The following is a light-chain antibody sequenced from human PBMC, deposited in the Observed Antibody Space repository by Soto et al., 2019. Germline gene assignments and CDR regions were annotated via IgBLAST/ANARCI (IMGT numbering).Light chain of an antibody. Sequence: QSVLTQPHSASGTLGQRVTISCSGSSSTVGSNPVNWYQQLPGTAPKLLIYSDRQRPSGVPDRFSGSNSGTSASLAIRGLQSEDEADYFCAAWDDTLNGPVFGGGTKLTV. CDR2: SDR. CDR1: SSTVGSNP. J-gene: IGLJ2*01. V-gene: IGLV1-44*01. CDR3: AAWDDTLNGPV.